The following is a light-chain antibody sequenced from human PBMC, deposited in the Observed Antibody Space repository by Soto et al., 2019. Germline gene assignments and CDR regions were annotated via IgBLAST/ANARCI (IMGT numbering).Light chain of an antibody. J-gene: IGKJ1*01. V-gene: IGKV3-15*01. CDR1: QSVSSN. Sequence: EVVMTQSPDTLSVSPGERVTLSCRASQSVSSNLAWYQQRPAQAPRLLIFGASTRATGIPARFSGSGSGTDFTLTISSLQSEDFAVYYCQQYHDWPPSWTFG. CDR3: QQYHDWPPSWT. CDR2: GAS.